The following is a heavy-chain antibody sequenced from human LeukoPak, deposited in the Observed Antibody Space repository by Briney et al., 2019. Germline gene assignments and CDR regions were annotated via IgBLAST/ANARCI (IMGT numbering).Heavy chain of an antibody. D-gene: IGHD6-19*01. Sequence: ASVKVSCKPSGYTFTSYYMHWVRQAPGQGLEWMGIINPSGGSTSYAQKFQGRVTLTRDTSTRTVYMELSSLRSEDTAVYYCARERGVAVAGEGVDPWGQGTLVTVSS. CDR2: INPSGGST. CDR3: ARERGVAVAGEGVDP. J-gene: IGHJ5*02. V-gene: IGHV1-46*01. CDR1: GYTFTSYY.